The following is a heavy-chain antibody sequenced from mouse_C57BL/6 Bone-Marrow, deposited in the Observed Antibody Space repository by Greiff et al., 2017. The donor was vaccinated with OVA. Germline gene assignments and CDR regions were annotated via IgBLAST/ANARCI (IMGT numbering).Heavy chain of an antibody. CDR1: GYTFTSYG. CDR3: ARSVWFPWFAY. D-gene: IGHD2-10*02. Sequence: VQLQQSGAELARPGASVKLSCKASGYTFTSYGISWVKQRTGQGLEWIGEIYPRSGNTYYNEKFKGKATLTADKSSSTAYMELRSLTSEDSAVYFCARSVWFPWFAYWGQGTPVTVSA. CDR2: IYPRSGNT. V-gene: IGHV1-81*01. J-gene: IGHJ3*01.